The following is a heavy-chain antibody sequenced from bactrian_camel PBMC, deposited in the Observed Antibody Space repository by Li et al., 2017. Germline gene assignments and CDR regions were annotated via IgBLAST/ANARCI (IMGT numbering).Heavy chain of an antibody. D-gene: IGHD3*01. CDR1: GFTLTNNY. J-gene: IGHJ4*01. CDR2: LYTADGGT. V-gene: IGHV3S6*01. Sequence: HVQLVESGGGLVQTGGSLTLSCAVSGFTLTNNYIHWIRQAPGKGLEWVSSLYTADGGTNSADSVKGRFAISADNAKNMLYLQMNSLKIEDTAVYYCALGSSRQATMTARGKGTQVTVS.